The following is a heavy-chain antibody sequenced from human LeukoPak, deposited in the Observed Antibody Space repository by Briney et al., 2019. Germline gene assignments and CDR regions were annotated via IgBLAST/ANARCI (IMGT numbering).Heavy chain of an antibody. J-gene: IGHJ4*02. CDR2: ITVYNGNT. D-gene: IGHD2-2*01. CDR1: GYTFPSYG. Sequence: ASVKVSCKASGYTFPSYGISWVRQAPGQGLEWMGWITVYNGNTNSAQKLQGRVTMTTDTSTSTAYMELRSLRSDDTAVYYCARGPTGPMPNFDYWAREPCSPSPQ. CDR3: ARGPTGPMPNFDY. V-gene: IGHV1-18*01.